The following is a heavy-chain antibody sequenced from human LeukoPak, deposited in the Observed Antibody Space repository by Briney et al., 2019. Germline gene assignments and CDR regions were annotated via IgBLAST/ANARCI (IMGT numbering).Heavy chain of an antibody. CDR3: AGGYCSSTTCYDYYYMDV. Sequence: GGSLRLSCAASGFTFNTYGMHWVRQAPGKGLEWVAFIRYDGSDKYYTDSMRGRFTVSRDNSKNTLFLEMNSLRPDDTAVYYCAGGYCSSTTCYDYYYMDVWGKGTTVTVSS. J-gene: IGHJ6*03. D-gene: IGHD2-2*01. CDR2: IRYDGSDK. CDR1: GFTFNTYG. V-gene: IGHV3-30*02.